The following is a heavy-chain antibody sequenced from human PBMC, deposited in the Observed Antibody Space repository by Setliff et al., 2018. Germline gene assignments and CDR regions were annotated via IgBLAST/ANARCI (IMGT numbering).Heavy chain of an antibody. D-gene: IGHD1-26*01. Sequence: ASVKVSCKASGYIFTGYYMHWVRQAPGQGLEWMGWINPNSGGTNYAQKFQGWVTMTRDTSISTAYMELSRLRSDDTAVYYCATNLNSGSLTPDAFDIWGQGTMVTVSS. CDR1: GYIFTGYY. CDR2: INPNSGGT. CDR3: ATNLNSGSLTPDAFDI. J-gene: IGHJ3*02. V-gene: IGHV1-2*04.